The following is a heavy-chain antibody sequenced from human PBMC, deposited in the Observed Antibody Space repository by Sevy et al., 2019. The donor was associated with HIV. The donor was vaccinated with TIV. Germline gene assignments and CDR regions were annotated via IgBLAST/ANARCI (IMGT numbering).Heavy chain of an antibody. J-gene: IGHJ5*02. V-gene: IGHV3-11*01. CDR3: ARDPTYYDFWAGYYTGWFDP. CDR2: ISGTGNTK. Sequence: GWSLRLSCVGSGFRFSGYYMNWIRQAPGKGLEWVSYISGTGNTKYYTDSVKGRFTISRDNAKNSLYLEMNSLRVDDTAVYYCARDPTYYDFWAGYYTGWFDPWGQGTLVTVSS. CDR1: GFRFSGYY. D-gene: IGHD3-3*01.